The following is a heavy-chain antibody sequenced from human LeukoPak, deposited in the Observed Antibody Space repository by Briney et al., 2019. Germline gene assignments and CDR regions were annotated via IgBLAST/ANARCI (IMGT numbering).Heavy chain of an antibody. D-gene: IGHD4-23*01. CDR3: ARDEMATVVTPGGY. CDR2: ISAYNGNT. V-gene: IGHV1-18*01. Sequence: SVNVSSNASGYTFTSYGISWVRQAPGQGLEWMGWISAYNGNTNYAQKLQGRVTMTTDTSTSTAYMELRSLRSDDTAVYYCARDEMATVVTPGGYWGQGTLVTVSS. J-gene: IGHJ4*02. CDR1: GYTFTSYG.